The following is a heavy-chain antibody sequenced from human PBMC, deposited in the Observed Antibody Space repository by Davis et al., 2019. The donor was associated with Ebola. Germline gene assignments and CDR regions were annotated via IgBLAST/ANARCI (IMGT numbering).Heavy chain of an antibody. V-gene: IGHV1-18*01. CDR2: ISAYNGNT. CDR1: GYTFTSYG. Sequence: AASVKVSCKASGYTFTSYGICWVRQAPGQGLEWMGWISAYNGNTNYAQKLQGRVTMTTDTSTSTAYMELRSLRSEDTAVYYCAKREGYGQVDYWGQGTLVTVSS. J-gene: IGHJ4*02. CDR3: AKREGYGQVDY. D-gene: IGHD5-18*01.